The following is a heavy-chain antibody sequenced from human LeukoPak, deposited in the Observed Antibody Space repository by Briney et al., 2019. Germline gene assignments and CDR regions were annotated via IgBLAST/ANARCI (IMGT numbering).Heavy chain of an antibody. D-gene: IGHD4-17*01. V-gene: IGHV1-18*01. Sequence: ASVKVSCKASGYTFTSYGISWVRQAPGQGLEWMGWISAYNGNTNYAQKLQGRVTMTTDTSTSTAYMELRSLRFDDTAVYYCARDDYGDYTFDYWGQGTLVTVSS. CDR3: ARDDYGDYTFDY. J-gene: IGHJ4*02. CDR1: GYTFTSYG. CDR2: ISAYNGNT.